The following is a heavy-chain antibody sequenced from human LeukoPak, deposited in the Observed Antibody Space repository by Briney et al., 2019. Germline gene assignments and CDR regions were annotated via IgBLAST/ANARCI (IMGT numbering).Heavy chain of an antibody. V-gene: IGHV1-8*01. D-gene: IGHD4-17*01. J-gene: IGHJ6*03. CDR1: GYTFTSYD. CDR3: ARGDYGDYSLYYYYMDV. Sequence: GASVKVSCKASGYTFTSYDINWVRQATGQGLEWMGWMNPNSGNTGYAQKFQGRVTMTRNTSISTAYMELSSLRSEDTAVYYCARGDYGDYSLYYYYMDVWGKGTTVTISS. CDR2: MNPNSGNT.